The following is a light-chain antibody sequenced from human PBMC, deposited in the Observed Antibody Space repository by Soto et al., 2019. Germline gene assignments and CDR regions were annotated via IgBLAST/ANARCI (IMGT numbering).Light chain of an antibody. CDR3: SSDSSSSALLV. V-gene: IGLV2-14*01. CDR1: SSDVGGYNY. J-gene: IGLJ2*01. Sequence: QSALTQPASVSGSPGQSITISCTGTSSDVGGYNYVSWYQHHPGKAPKLMIYEVRNRPSGVSNRFAGSKSGNTASLTIAGHQDDDEDYYYCSSDSSSSALLVFGGGTKLTVL. CDR2: EVR.